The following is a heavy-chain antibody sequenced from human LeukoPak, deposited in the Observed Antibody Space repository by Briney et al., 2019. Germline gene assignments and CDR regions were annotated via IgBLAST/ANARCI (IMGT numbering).Heavy chain of an antibody. J-gene: IGHJ6*02. CDR2: INHSGST. CDR1: GGSFSGYY. D-gene: IGHD5-18*01. CDR3: ARVNSYGYPPTYYYGMDV. V-gene: IGHV4-34*01. Sequence: SSETLSLTCAVYGGSFSGYYWSWIRQPPGKGLEWIGEINHSGSTNYNPSLKSRVTISVDTSKNQSSLKLSSVTAADTAVYYCARVNSYGYPPTYYYGMDVWGQGTTVTVSS.